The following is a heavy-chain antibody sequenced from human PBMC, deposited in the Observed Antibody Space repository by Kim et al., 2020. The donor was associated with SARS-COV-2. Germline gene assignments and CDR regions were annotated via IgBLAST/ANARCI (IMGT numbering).Heavy chain of an antibody. CDR2: INPSGGST. V-gene: IGHV1-46*01. J-gene: IGHJ2*01. D-gene: IGHD6-19*01. CDR3: ARENPPIAVAGRNWYFDL. Sequence: ASVKVSCKASGYTFTSYYMHWVRQAPGQGLEWMGIINPSGGSTSYAQKFQGRVTMTRDTSTSTVYMELSSLRSEDTAVYYCARENPPIAVAGRNWYFDLWGRGTLVTVSS. CDR1: GYTFTSYY.